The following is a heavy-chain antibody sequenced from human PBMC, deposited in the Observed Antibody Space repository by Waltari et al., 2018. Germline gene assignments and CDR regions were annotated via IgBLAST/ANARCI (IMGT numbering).Heavy chain of an antibody. J-gene: IGHJ4*02. CDR3: TTLGYRSGWSFDY. CDR2: IKQDGSTK. D-gene: IGHD6-19*01. V-gene: IGHV3-7*05. Sequence: EVQLVESGGDLVQPGGSLRLSCAASGFSFAKYWMAWVRQAPGKGLEWVANIKQDGSTKYYEASVRGRFTISRDDSKNTLYLQMNSLKTDDTAVYYCTTLGYRSGWSFDYWGQGTLVTVSS. CDR1: GFSFAKYW.